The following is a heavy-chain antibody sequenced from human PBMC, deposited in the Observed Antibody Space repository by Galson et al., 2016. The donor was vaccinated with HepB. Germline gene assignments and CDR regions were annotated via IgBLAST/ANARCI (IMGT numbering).Heavy chain of an antibody. D-gene: IGHD3-3*01. CDR3: ARGEEGFLEWILEE. Sequence: SVKVSCKASGGTFTNYAISWVRRPLGQGLGWMGGFFSMFGTVKFAKRFQGRVTITADESPSTASMELNSLRSEDTAVYYCARGEEGFLEWILEEWGQGTLVTVSS. V-gene: IGHV1-69*13. J-gene: IGHJ4*02. CDR1: GGTFTNYA. CDR2: FFSMFGTV.